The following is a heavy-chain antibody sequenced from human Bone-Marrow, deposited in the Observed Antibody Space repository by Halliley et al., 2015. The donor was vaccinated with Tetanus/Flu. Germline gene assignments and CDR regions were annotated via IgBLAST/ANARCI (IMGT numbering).Heavy chain of an antibody. CDR2: IYWNDDK. D-gene: IGHD2-2*01. V-gene: IGHV2-5*01. CDR3: AHSQGEHCSGTSGLVPSDI. CDR1: GFSLSTNGVG. Sequence: LVKPTQTLTLTCTFSGFSLSTNGVGVGWIRQPPGKALGWLALIYWNDDKRYSPSLESRLTITKDTSKNQVVLTMTNMDPVDTATYFCAHSQGEHCSGTSGLVPSDIWGRGTKVTVSS. J-gene: IGHJ3*02.